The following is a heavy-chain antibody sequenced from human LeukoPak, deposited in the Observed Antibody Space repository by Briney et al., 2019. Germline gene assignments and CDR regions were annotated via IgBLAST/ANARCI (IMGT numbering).Heavy chain of an antibody. CDR1: GYTFTASW. D-gene: IGHD6-13*01. Sequence: GEALQISCKTSGYTFTASWIGWVRQTPGKGLEWIGLIYPGDSDTTYSPSFQGQVTISADKSISTAYLHWISLKASDTAMYYCARLVAAAGYKWFDPWGQGTLVTVSS. J-gene: IGHJ5*02. CDR3: ARLVAAAGYKWFDP. V-gene: IGHV5-51*01. CDR2: IYPGDSDT.